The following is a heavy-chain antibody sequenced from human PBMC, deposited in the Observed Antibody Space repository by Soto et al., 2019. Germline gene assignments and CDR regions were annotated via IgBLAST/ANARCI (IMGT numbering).Heavy chain of an antibody. CDR3: ARARDSVWGSYRLFDY. CDR2: IYYSGST. D-gene: IGHD3-16*02. V-gene: IGHV4-31*03. J-gene: IGHJ4*02. Sequence: SETLSLTCTVSGGSISSGGYYWSWIRQHPGKGLEWIGYIYYSGSTYYNPSLKSRVTISVDTSKNQFSLKLSSVTAADTAVYYCARARDSVWGSYRLFDYWGQGTLVTVYS. CDR1: GGSISSGGYY.